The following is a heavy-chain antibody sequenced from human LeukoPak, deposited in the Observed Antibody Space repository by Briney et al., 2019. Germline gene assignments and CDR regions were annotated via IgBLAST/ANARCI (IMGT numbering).Heavy chain of an antibody. CDR1: GGSISSGDYY. D-gene: IGHD3-10*01. CDR2: IYYSGST. J-gene: IGHJ3*02. V-gene: IGHV4-31*03. CDR3: ARDEAGVTRRTFDI. Sequence: SETLSLTCTVSGGSISSGDYYWSWIRQHPGKGLEWIGYIYYSGSTYYNPSPKSRVTISVDTSKNQFSLKLSSVTAADTAVYYCARDEAGVTRRTFDIWGQGTMVTVSS.